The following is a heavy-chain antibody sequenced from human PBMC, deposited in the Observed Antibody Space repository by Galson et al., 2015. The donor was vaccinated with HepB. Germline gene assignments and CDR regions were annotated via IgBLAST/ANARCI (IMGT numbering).Heavy chain of an antibody. V-gene: IGHV7-4-1*02. D-gene: IGHD5-12*01. CDR3: ARKFLAHYYYGMDV. J-gene: IGHJ6*02. CDR1: GYTFTSYA. CDR2: INTNTGNP. Sequence: SVKVSCKASGYTFTSYAMNWVRQAPGQGLEWMGWINTNTGNPTYAQGFTGRFVFSLDTSVSTAYLQISSLKAEDTAVYYCARKFLAHYYYGMDVWGQGTTVTVSS.